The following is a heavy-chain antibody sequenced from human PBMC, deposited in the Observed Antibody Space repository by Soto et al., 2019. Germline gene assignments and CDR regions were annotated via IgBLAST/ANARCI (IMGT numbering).Heavy chain of an antibody. V-gene: IGHV1-69*12. Sequence: QVQLVQSGAEVKKPGSSVKVSCKASGGTFSSYAISWVRQAPGQGLEWMGGIIPIFGTANYAQKFQGRVTITAYESTSTAYMELSSLRSDDTAVYYCARAEDYVWGSYRHRPPYFDYWGQGTLVTVSS. CDR1: GGTFSSYA. CDR3: ARAEDYVWGSYRHRPPYFDY. CDR2: IIPIFGTA. J-gene: IGHJ4*02. D-gene: IGHD3-16*02.